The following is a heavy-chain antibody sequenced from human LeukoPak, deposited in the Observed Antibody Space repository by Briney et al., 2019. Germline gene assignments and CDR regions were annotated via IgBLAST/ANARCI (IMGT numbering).Heavy chain of an antibody. D-gene: IGHD1-26*01. Sequence: GGALRLSCVATGFTFSSYAMHWVGQAPGKGLEWVSGISASGDVTFHADPVKGRFTISRDNSKNTLYLQMSSLRAEHTAEYYCAKALFTSATGTGRAFHIWGQGTMVTVSS. CDR1: GFTFSSYA. CDR2: ISASGDVT. CDR3: AKALFTSATGTGRAFHI. V-gene: IGHV3-23*01. J-gene: IGHJ3*02.